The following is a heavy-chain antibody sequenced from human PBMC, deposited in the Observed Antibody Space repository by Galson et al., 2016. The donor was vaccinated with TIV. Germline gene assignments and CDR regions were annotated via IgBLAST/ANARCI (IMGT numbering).Heavy chain of an antibody. J-gene: IGHJ4*01. D-gene: IGHD3-10*01. CDR1: GGSISGYF. CDR3: ARAFYDMGREVDY. Sequence: LSLTCSVSGGSISGYFWTWIRQPPEKGLEWIGFIHSSGNTDYNPSHRGRVTMSVDTSKNQISLKVTSVIAADTAVYYCARAFYDMGREVDYWGHGTLLTVSS. V-gene: IGHV4-59*01. CDR2: IHSSGNT.